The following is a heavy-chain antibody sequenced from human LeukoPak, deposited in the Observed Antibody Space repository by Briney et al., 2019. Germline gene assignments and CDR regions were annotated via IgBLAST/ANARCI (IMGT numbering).Heavy chain of an antibody. D-gene: IGHD1-14*01. CDR1: GFTFSNYG. CDR3: AKSRAPTADPDAFVI. Sequence: GGSLRLSCAGSGFTFSNYGIHWVRQAPGKGLEWVAFIRYGGINKYYADSVKGRFTISRDNSKNSLYLQMNSLRTEDTAVYYCAKSRAPTADPDAFVIWGQGTMVTVSS. CDR2: IRYGGINK. V-gene: IGHV3-30*02. J-gene: IGHJ3*02.